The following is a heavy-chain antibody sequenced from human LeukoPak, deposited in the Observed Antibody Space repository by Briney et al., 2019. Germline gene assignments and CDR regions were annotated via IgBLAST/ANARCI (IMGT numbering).Heavy chain of an antibody. D-gene: IGHD4-23*01. CDR2: ISGSGGST. V-gene: IGHV3-23*01. J-gene: IGHJ4*02. CDR1: GFTFSDYG. Sequence: GGSLRLSCAAAGFTFSDYGMNWVRQAPGKGLEWVSAISGSGGSTYYADSVKGRFTISRDNSKNTLYLQMNSLRAEDTAVYYCAKGYGGIRGPFDYWGQGTLVTVSS. CDR3: AKGYGGIRGPFDY.